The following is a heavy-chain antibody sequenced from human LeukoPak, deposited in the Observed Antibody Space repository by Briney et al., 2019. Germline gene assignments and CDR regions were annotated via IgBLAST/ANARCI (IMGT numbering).Heavy chain of an antibody. J-gene: IGHJ4*02. Sequence: PGGSLRLSCAASGFTFDDYGMSWVRQAPGKGLEWVSGINWNGGSTGYADSVKGRFTISRDNAKNSLYLQMNSPRAEDTALYHCARSPSSSWYYFDYWGQGTLVTVSS. CDR2: INWNGGST. V-gene: IGHV3-20*01. CDR3: ARSPSSSWYYFDY. CDR1: GFTFDDYG. D-gene: IGHD6-13*01.